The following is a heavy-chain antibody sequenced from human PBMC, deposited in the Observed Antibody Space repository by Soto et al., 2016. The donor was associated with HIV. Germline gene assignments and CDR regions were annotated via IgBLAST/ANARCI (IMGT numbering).Heavy chain of an antibody. D-gene: IGHD3-3*01. V-gene: IGHV4-61*02. CDR1: GGSISSGSYY. CDR2: IYTSGST. Sequence: VQLQESGPGLVKPSQTLSLTCTVSGGSISSGSYYWSWIRQPAGKGLEWIGRIYTSGSTNYNPSLKSRVTISVDTSKNQFSLKLSSVTAADTAVYYCARAHDYDFWSGYRAGHYMDVWGKGTTVTVSS. CDR3: ARAHDYDFWSGYRAGHYMDV. J-gene: IGHJ6*03.